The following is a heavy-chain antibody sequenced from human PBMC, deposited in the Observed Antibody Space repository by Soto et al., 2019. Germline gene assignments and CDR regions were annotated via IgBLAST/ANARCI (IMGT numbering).Heavy chain of an antibody. Sequence: SSETLSLTCAVSGGSISSGGYAWSWIRQPPXKGLEWIGYIYHSGSTYYNPSLKSRVTISVDRSKNQFSLKLSSVTAADTAVYYCAREGSYYDSSGYTRDAFDIWGQGTMVTVSS. D-gene: IGHD3-22*01. J-gene: IGHJ3*02. CDR2: IYHSGST. CDR1: GGSISSGGYA. CDR3: AREGSYYDSSGYTRDAFDI. V-gene: IGHV4-30-2*01.